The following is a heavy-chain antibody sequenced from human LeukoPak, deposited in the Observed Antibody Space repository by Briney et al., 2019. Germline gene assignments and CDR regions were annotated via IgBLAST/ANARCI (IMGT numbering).Heavy chain of an antibody. D-gene: IGHD2-2*01. CDR3: ARDRDCSSTSCYLYGMDV. V-gene: IGHV4-30-4*01. CDR2: IYYSGST. J-gene: IGHJ6*02. Sequence: SETLSLTCTVSGGSISSGDYYWSWIHQPPGKGLEWIGYIYYSGSTYYNPSLKSRVTISVDTSKNQFSLKLSSVTAADTAVYYCARDRDCSSTSCYLYGMDVWGQGTTVTVSS. CDR1: GGSISSGDYY.